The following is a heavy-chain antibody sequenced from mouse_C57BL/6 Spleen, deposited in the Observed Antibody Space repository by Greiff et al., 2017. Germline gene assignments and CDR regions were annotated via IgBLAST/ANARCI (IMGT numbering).Heavy chain of an antibody. CDR3: AKPFISQVVEGGFAY. CDR1: GYTFTGYW. CDR2: ILPGSGST. V-gene: IGHV1-9*01. Sequence: QVQLKESGAELMKPGASVKLSCKATGYTFTGYWIEWVKQRPGHGLEWIGEILPGSGSTNYNKKFKGKATFTADTSSNTASMQLRSLTTEDSAIYFCAKPFISQVVEGGFAYCGQGTLVTVSA. D-gene: IGHD1-1*01. J-gene: IGHJ3*01.